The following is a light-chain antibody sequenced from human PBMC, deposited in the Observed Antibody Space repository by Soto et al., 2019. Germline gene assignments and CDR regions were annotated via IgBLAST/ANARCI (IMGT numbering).Light chain of an antibody. Sequence: QSALTQPASVSGSPGQSIAISCTGSSSDVGIYNYVSWYQQHPGKVPKLIIYEVSNRPSGVSNRFSGSKSGNTASLTISGHQAEDEADYYCSSYTTSSTRVFGTGTKVTVL. J-gene: IGLJ1*01. CDR1: SSDVGIYNY. CDR3: SSYTTSSTRV. V-gene: IGLV2-14*01. CDR2: EVS.